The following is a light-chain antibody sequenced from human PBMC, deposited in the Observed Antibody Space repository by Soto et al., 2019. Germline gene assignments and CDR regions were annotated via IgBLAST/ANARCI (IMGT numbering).Light chain of an antibody. J-gene: IGKJ1*01. CDR3: QQCYSTPRT. CDR1: QSISSY. Sequence: IQMTHSPSSLSASVGDRVTITCRASQSISSYLNWYQQKPGKAPKLLIYAASSRESGVPARFSGGGSGTDFTLTISSLQPEDFATYYCQQCYSTPRTFGQGTKVDI. V-gene: IGKV1-39*01. CDR2: AAS.